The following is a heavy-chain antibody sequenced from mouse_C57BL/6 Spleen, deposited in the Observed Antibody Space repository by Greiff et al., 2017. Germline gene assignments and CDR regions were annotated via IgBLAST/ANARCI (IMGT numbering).Heavy chain of an antibody. D-gene: IGHD2-5*01. CDR3: ARDGYSNYWYFDV. J-gene: IGHJ1*03. Sequence: LVESGPELVKPGASVKISCKASGYTFTDYYINWVKQRPGQGLGWIGWIYPGSGNTKYNEKFKGKATLTVDTSSSTAYMQLSSLTSEDSAVYFCARDGYSNYWYFDVWGTGTTVTVSS. CDR1: GYTFTDYY. V-gene: IGHV1-84*01. CDR2: IYPGSGNT.